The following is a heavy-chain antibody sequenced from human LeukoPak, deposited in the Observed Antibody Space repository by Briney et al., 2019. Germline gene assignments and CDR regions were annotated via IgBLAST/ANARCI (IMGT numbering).Heavy chain of an antibody. J-gene: IGHJ5*02. D-gene: IGHD6-6*01. Sequence: SETLSLTCTVSHGSISSYYWSWIRQPPGKGLEWIGYIYYNGSTNYNPSLKSRVTISVDTSKNQFSLKLSSVTAADTAVYYCARSIASWGQGTLVTVSS. CDR2: IYYNGST. V-gene: IGHV4-59*08. CDR3: ARSIAS. CDR1: HGSISSYY.